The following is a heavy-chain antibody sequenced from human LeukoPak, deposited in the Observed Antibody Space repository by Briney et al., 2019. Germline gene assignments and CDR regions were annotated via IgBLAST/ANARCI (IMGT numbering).Heavy chain of an antibody. CDR1: GFIFSSYS. V-gene: IGHV3-48*04. Sequence: GGSLRLSCTASGFIFSSYSMNWVRQAPGKGLEWVSYISSRSSSIYYADSVKGRFTISRDNAKNSLYLQMNSLRAEDTAVYYCARGWWQQLTYDFDFWGQGTLVTVSS. D-gene: IGHD6-13*01. CDR3: ARGWWQQLTYDFDF. J-gene: IGHJ4*02. CDR2: ISSRSSSI.